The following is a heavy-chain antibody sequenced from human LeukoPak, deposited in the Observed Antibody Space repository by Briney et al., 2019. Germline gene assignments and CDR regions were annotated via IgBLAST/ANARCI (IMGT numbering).Heavy chain of an antibody. CDR3: ARMIGDY. J-gene: IGHJ4*02. Sequence: SETLSLTCAVYGGSFSGYYWNWIRQPPGKGLEWIGEINHSGSTNYNPSLKSRVTISVDTSKNQFSLKLSSVTAADTAVYYCARMIGDYWGQGTLVTVSS. CDR1: GGSFSGYY. CDR2: INHSGST. V-gene: IGHV4-34*01. D-gene: IGHD3-16*01.